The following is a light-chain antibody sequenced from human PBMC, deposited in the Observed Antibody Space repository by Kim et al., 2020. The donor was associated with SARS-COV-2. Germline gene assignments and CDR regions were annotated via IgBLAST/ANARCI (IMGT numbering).Light chain of an antibody. CDR3: QQYNNWPL. CDR1: QSVSSN. J-gene: IGKJ4*01. V-gene: IGKV3-15*01. CDR2: GAS. Sequence: LSVSQGERATLSCRASQSVSSNLAWYQQKPGQAPRLLIHGASTRATGIPARFSGSGSGTEFTLTISSLQSEDFAVYYCQQYNNWPLFGGGTKLEI.